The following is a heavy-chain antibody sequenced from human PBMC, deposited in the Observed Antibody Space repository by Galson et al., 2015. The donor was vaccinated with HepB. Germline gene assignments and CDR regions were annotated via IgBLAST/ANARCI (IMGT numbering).Heavy chain of an antibody. CDR1: GDSVSSDSAA. J-gene: IGHJ5*02. D-gene: IGHD6-13*01. V-gene: IGHV6-1*01. CDR3: ARDWQQPGNWFDP. CDR2: TYYRSKWYN. Sequence: CAISGDSVSSDSAAWNRIRQSPSRGLEWLGRTYYRSKWYNDYAVSVKSRITINPDTSNNQFSLQLKSVTSEDTAVYYCARDWQQPGNWFDPWGQGTLVTVSS.